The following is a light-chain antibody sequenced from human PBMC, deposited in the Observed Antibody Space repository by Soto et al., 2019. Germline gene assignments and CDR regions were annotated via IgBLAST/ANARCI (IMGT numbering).Light chain of an antibody. CDR2: DVS. Sequence: QSAPTQPPSASGSPGQSVTISCTGTSSEVGGYNYVSWYQQHPGKAPKLMIYDVSQRPSGVPDRFSGSKSGNTASLTVSGLQAEDEADYYCSSYAGTYIVFGTGTKVTVL. CDR1: SSEVGGYNY. J-gene: IGLJ1*01. CDR3: SSYAGTYIV. V-gene: IGLV2-8*01.